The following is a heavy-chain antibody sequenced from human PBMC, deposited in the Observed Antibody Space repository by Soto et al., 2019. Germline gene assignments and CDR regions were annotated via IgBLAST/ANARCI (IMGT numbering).Heavy chain of an antibody. J-gene: IGHJ4*02. CDR3: ARGWTGMTTVTLGFDY. Sequence: LSLTCAVYGGSFSGYYWSWIRQPPGKGLEWIGEINHSGSTNYNPSLKSRVTISVDTSKNQFSLKLSSVTAADTAVYYCARGWTGMTTVTLGFDYWGQGTLVTVSS. CDR1: GGSFSGYY. D-gene: IGHD4-17*01. V-gene: IGHV4-34*01. CDR2: INHSGST.